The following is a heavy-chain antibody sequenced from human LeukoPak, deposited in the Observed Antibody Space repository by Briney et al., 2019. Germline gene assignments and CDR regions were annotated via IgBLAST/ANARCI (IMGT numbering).Heavy chain of an antibody. CDR3: ARGRDIVVVPAAPQYYYYGMDV. J-gene: IGHJ6*02. D-gene: IGHD2-2*01. Sequence: SETLSLTCAVYGGSFSGYYWSWIRQPPGKGLEWIGEINHSESTNYNPSLKSRVTISVDTSKNQFSLKLSSVTAADTAVYYCARGRDIVVVPAAPQYYYYGMDVWGQGTTVTVSS. CDR2: INHSEST. V-gene: IGHV4-34*01. CDR1: GGSFSGYY.